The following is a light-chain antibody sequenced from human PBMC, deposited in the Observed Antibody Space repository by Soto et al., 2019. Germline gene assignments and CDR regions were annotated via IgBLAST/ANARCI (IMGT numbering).Light chain of an antibody. CDR2: GAN. Sequence: DIPMTQSPASLSASVGDRVAITCRASETITFYLNWYQQQPGKPPKLLIYGANTLQSGVPSRFSAGGSGTDFTLTINSLEPEDFATYYCQQTYSPPFTFGQGTNLQIK. V-gene: IGKV1-39*01. J-gene: IGKJ2*01. CDR3: QQTYSPPFT. CDR1: ETITFY.